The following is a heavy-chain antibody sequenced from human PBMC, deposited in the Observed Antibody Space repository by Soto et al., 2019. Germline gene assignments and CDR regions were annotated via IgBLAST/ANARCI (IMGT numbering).Heavy chain of an antibody. Sequence: PGGALRPSRAAPRFTLCTYAINWVPQASGKGLEWVSGISGSGSSTYYADSVKGRFTISRDNSKNTLYLQMNSLRAEDTAVYYCAKEIRWVAVAEHWGQGTQVTVSS. V-gene: IGHV3-23*01. D-gene: IGHD6-19*01. CDR3: AKEIRWVAVAEH. CDR2: ISGSGSST. CDR1: RFTLCTYA. J-gene: IGHJ4*02.